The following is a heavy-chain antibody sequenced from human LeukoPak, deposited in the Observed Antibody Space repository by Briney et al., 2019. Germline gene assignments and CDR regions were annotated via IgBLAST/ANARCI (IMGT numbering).Heavy chain of an antibody. J-gene: IGHJ6*03. D-gene: IGHD2-2*01. Sequence: SVKVSCKASGYTFTCYYMHWVRQAPGQGLEWMGGIIPIFGTANYAQKFQGRVTITADESTSTAYMELSSLRSEDTAVYYCARGPLPAAMVYYYYYMDVWGKGTTVTISS. CDR3: ARGPLPAAMVYYYYYMDV. CDR2: IIPIFGTA. CDR1: GYTFTCYY. V-gene: IGHV1-69*13.